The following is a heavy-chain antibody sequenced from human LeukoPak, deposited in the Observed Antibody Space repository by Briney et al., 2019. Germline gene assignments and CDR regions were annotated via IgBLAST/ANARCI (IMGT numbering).Heavy chain of an antibody. V-gene: IGHV3-23*01. CDR2: ISGSGGST. D-gene: IGHD6-13*01. J-gene: IGHJ4*02. CDR3: AKGSSPFDY. Sequence: AISGSGGSTYYADSVKGRFTISRDNSKNTLYLQMNSLRAEDTAVYYCAKGSSPFDYWGQGTLVTVSS.